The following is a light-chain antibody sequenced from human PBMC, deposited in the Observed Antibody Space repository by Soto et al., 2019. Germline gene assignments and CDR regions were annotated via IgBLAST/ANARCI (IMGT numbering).Light chain of an antibody. CDR3: QQYNSYPLT. V-gene: IGKV1-5*01. Sequence: DIQMTQSPSTLSASVGDRVTITCRASQSISSWLAWYQQKPGKAPKLLIYDAPSLESGVPSRFSGSGAGTEFTLTISSLQPDDFATYYCQQYNSYPLTFGGGTKVDIK. J-gene: IGKJ4*01. CDR2: DAP. CDR1: QSISSW.